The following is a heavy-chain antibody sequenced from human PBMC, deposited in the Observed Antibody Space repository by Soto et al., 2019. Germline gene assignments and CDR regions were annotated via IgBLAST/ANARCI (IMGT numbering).Heavy chain of an antibody. CDR2: IYRTGST. Sequence: TSETLSLTCAVSGGSFTSNNWWTWVRQPPGQGLEWIGEIYRTGSTNYNPSLKSRVTISLDKSENRFSLTVTSLTAADTAFYYSAGRDPGPSVDYWGQGTLVTVSS. D-gene: IGHD1-26*01. V-gene: IGHV4-4*02. J-gene: IGHJ4*02. CDR1: GGSFTSNNW. CDR3: AGRDPGPSVDY.